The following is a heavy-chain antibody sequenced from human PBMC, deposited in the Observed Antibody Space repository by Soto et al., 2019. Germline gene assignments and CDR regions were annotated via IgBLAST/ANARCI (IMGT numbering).Heavy chain of an antibody. V-gene: IGHV1-69*02. CDR3: ASSRREGRSPFDY. CDR1: GGTFSTYV. CDR2: IVPILGVG. D-gene: IGHD1-26*01. J-gene: IGHJ4*02. Sequence: QVKLVQSGAEVKKPGSSVKASCKASGGTFSTYVISWVRQAPGQGLELMGRIVPILGVGIYAQKFQGRVTITADKSTNTTYMELSSLRPADTAVYYCASSRREGRSPFDYWGQGTLVTVSS.